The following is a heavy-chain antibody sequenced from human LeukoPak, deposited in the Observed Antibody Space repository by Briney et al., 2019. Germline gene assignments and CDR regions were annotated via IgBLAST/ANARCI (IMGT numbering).Heavy chain of an antibody. CDR2: IKQDGSEK. J-gene: IGHJ4*02. CDR3: AKGKGYDD. D-gene: IGHD5-12*01. CDR1: EFTFSDYW. Sequence: GGSLRLSCAASEFTFSDYWMSWVRQAPGKGLEWVANIKQDGSEKYYVDSVKGRFTISRDNAKNSLYLQMNSLRVEDTAVYYCAKGKGYDDWGQGTLVTVSS. V-gene: IGHV3-7*01.